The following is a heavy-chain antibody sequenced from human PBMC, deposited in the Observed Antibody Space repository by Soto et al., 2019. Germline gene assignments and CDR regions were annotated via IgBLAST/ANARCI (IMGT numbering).Heavy chain of an antibody. V-gene: IGHV4-39*01. J-gene: IGHJ5*02. CDR3: ARHRITIFGVVTQHPNWFDP. D-gene: IGHD3-3*01. Sequence: PSETLSLTCTVSGGSISSSSYYWGWIRQPPGKGLEWIGSIYYSGSTYYNPSLKSRVTISVDTSKNQFSLKLSSVTAADTAVYYCARHRITIFGVVTQHPNWFDPWGQGTLVTVSS. CDR1: GGSISSSSYY. CDR2: IYYSGST.